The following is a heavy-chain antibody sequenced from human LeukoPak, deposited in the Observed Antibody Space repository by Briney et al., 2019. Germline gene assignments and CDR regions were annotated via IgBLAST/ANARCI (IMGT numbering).Heavy chain of an antibody. CDR1: GYTFTSYG. Sequence: ASVKVSCKASGYTFTSYGISWVRQAPGQGLEWMGWISAYNGNTNYALKLQGRVTMTTDTSTSAAYMELRSLRSDDTAVYYCARGDLRITMIVVVQLPPDYWGQGTLVTVSS. CDR3: ARGDLRITMIVVVQLPPDY. CDR2: ISAYNGNT. V-gene: IGHV1-18*01. D-gene: IGHD3-22*01. J-gene: IGHJ4*02.